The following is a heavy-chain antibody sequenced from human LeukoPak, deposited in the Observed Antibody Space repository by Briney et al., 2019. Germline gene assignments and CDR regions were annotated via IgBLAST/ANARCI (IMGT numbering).Heavy chain of an antibody. V-gene: IGHV1-69*13. D-gene: IGHD4-17*01. CDR3: ASSTTVTTSPFDY. CDR1: GYTFTSYY. CDR2: MIPIFGTA. J-gene: IGHJ4*02. Sequence: SVKVSCMASGYTFTSYYMHWGRQAPGQGLEWMVGMIPIFGTANYAQEFQGRVTITADESTSTAYMELSSMRSEDTAVYFCASSTTVTTSPFDYWGQGTLVTVSS.